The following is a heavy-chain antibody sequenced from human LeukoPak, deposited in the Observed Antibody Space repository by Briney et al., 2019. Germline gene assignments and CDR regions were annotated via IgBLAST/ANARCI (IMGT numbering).Heavy chain of an antibody. CDR3: ARFDTKDAFDI. D-gene: IGHD2-8*01. Sequence: GRSLRLSCAASGFTVSSNYMSWVRQAPGKGLEWVSVIYSGGSTYYADSVKGRFTISRDNSKNTLYLQMNSLRAEDTAVYYCARFDTKDAFDIWGQGTMVTVSS. CDR1: GFTVSSNY. CDR2: IYSGGST. J-gene: IGHJ3*02. V-gene: IGHV3-53*01.